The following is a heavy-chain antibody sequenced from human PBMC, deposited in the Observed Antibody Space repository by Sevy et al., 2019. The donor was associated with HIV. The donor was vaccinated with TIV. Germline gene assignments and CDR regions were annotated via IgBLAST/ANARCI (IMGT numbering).Heavy chain of an antibody. D-gene: IGHD3-10*01. J-gene: IGHJ6*03. CDR1: GFTFSSYA. CDR3: ARDRYYGSGSLTYYYYMDV. Sequence: GESLKISCAASGFTFSSYAMHWVRQAPGKGLEWVAVISYDGSNKYDADSVKGRFTISRDNSKNTLYLQMNSLRAEDTAVYYCARDRYYGSGSLTYYYYMDVWGKGTTVTVSS. CDR2: ISYDGSNK. V-gene: IGHV3-30-3*01.